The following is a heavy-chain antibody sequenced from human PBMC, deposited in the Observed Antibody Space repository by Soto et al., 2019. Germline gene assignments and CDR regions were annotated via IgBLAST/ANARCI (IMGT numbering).Heavy chain of an antibody. J-gene: IGHJ4*02. CDR1: GFKFSNYA. D-gene: IGHD3-16*01. V-gene: IGHV3-23*01. Sequence: GGSLRLSCAASGFKFSNYAMSWVRQAPGKGLEWVSLISATGGGTYYADSVTGRFTISSENSHNTLYLQVHSLTAEDTAVYYCAKDRRAGGNSAFYFDFWRQGAQVTVSS. CDR3: AKDRRAGGNSAFYFDF. CDR2: ISATGGGT.